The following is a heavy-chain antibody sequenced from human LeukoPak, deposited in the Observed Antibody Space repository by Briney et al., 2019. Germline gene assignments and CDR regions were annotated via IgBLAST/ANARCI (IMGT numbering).Heavy chain of an antibody. V-gene: IGHV1-2*02. CDR1: GYTFTGYY. J-gene: IGHJ4*02. Sequence: ASVKVSCKASGYTFTGYYMHWVRQAPGQGLEWMGWMNPYSGGTNYAQKFQGRVTMTRDTSISTAYMELRRLRSDDAARYYCARPYCNGGSCHDYFDYWGQGTLVSVSS. CDR2: MNPYSGGT. D-gene: IGHD2-15*01. CDR3: ARPYCNGGSCHDYFDY.